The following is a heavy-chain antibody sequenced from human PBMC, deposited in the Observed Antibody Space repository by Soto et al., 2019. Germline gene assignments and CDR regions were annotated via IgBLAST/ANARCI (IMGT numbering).Heavy chain of an antibody. Sequence: EVPLVESEGGLVKPGGSLRLSCAVSGFTFSSYTMNWVRQAPGKGLEWVACISSSSTYIYYADSVKGRFTISRDDATNSLYLQMNSLRVEDTAVYYCTRGGASIDVWGQGTTVTVSS. V-gene: IGHV3-21*01. D-gene: IGHD1-26*01. CDR1: GFTFSSYT. CDR2: ISSSSTYI. J-gene: IGHJ6*02. CDR3: TRGGASIDV.